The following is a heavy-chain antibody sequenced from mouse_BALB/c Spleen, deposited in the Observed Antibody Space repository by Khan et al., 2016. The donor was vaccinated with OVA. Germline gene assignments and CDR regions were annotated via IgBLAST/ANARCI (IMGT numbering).Heavy chain of an antibody. V-gene: IGHV1-52*01. J-gene: IGHJ3*01. Sequence: QVQLQQPGTELVRPGTSVKLSCKASGYTFTSYWMNWIKQRPEQGLEWIGRIDPYDSETHYNQKFKDKATLTVDKSSNTAYMQLTSPTSEDSAVYYCTRNPFAYWGQGTLVTVSA. CDR1: GYTFTSYW. CDR2: IDPYDSET. CDR3: TRNPFAY.